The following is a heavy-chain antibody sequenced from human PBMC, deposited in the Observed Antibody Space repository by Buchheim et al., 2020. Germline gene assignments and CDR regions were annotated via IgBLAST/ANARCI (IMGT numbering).Heavy chain of an antibody. D-gene: IGHD3-10*01. CDR1: GDSITSYYW. J-gene: IGHJ4*02. CDR3: ARGSDYYGLGTAFDY. Sequence: QVHLQESGPGLVKPSGTLSLTCAVSGDSITSYYWWSWVRQPPGKGLEWIGEIYHGGIINYNVSLKSRVTISVDKSKNQFSLRLTSVTAADTAVYYCARGSDYYGLGTAFDYWGQGTL. V-gene: IGHV4-4*02. CDR2: IYHGGII.